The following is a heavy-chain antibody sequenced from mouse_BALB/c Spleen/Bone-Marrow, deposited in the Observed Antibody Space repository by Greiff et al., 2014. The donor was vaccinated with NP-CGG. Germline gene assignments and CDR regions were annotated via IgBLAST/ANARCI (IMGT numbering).Heavy chain of an antibody. V-gene: IGHV1S34*01. J-gene: IGHJ4*01. CDR1: GYSFTGYY. CDR2: ISCYNGAT. CDR3: ARGGTMISTDAMDY. D-gene: IGHD2-4*01. Sequence: LVKTGASVKISCKASGYSFTGYYMHWVKQSHGQSLEWIGYISCYNGATRYNQKFKGKATFTVDTSSSTAYMQFSSLTSEDSAVYFCARGGTMISTDAMDYWGQGTSVTVSS.